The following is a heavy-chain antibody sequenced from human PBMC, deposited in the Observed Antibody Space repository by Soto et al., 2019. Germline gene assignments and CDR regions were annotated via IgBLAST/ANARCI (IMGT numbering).Heavy chain of an antibody. CDR1: GGSISSGGYY. D-gene: IGHD4-4*01. J-gene: IGHJ5*02. V-gene: IGHV4-31*03. CDR3: ARQYDNSIPNWFDP. CDR2: IYYSGST. Sequence: QVQLQESGPGLVKPSQTLSLTCTVSGGSISSGGYYWSWIRQHPGKGLEWIGYIYYSGSTSYNPSLKSRIPRSADTSKNQFSLRLTSVTAADTAVYYCARQYDNSIPNWFDPWGQGTLVTVSS.